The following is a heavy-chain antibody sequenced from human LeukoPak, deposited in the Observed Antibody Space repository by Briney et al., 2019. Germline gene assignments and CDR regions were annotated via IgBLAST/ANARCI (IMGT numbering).Heavy chain of an antibody. CDR3: ARVGAEYCDSSSCFALIPYYFDY. D-gene: IGHD2-2*01. Sequence: SETLSLTCTVSGGSISSSSYYWGWIRQPPGKGLEWIGSIYYSGSTYYNPSLKSRVTISVDTSKNQFSLKLSSVTAADTAVYYCARVGAEYCDSSSCFALIPYYFDYWGQGTLVTVSS. J-gene: IGHJ4*02. CDR2: IYYSGST. V-gene: IGHV4-39*01. CDR1: GGSISSSSYY.